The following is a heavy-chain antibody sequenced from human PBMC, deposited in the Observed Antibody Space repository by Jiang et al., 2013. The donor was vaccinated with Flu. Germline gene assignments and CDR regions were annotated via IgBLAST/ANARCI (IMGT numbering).Heavy chain of an antibody. Sequence: SRVTISVDTSKNQFSLKLSSVTAADTAVYYCARDRTHYDFWSGYSPGGWFDPWGQGTLVTVSS. V-gene: IGHV4-59*01. CDR3: ARDRTHYDFWSGYSPGGWFDP. D-gene: IGHD3-3*01. J-gene: IGHJ5*02.